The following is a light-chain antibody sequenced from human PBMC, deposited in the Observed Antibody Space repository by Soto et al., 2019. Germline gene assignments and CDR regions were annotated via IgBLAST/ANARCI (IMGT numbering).Light chain of an antibody. CDR3: CSYAGSYTHV. V-gene: IGLV2-11*01. CDR1: SSDVGGYNF. CDR2: DVT. J-gene: IGLJ1*01. Sequence: QSALTQPRSVSGSPGQSVTISCTGTSSDVGGYNFVSWYQQYPGKAPKLIIYDVTKGPSGVPDRFSGSKSDNTDSLTISGLQSDDEADYYCCSYAGSYTHVFGTGTKVTVL.